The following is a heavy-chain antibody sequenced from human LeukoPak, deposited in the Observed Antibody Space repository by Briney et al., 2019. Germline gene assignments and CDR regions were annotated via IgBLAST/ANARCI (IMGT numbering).Heavy chain of an antibody. CDR1: GVTVSSNY. D-gene: IGHD3-3*01. Sequence: GGSLRLSCAASGVTVSSNYMSWGCQAPRQGLEWVSVIYSGGSTYYADSVKGRFTISRDNSKNTLYLQMNSLRAEDTAVYYCARALRFLDYDYWGQGTLVTVSS. V-gene: IGHV3-66*02. CDR2: IYSGGST. CDR3: ARALRFLDYDY. J-gene: IGHJ4*02.